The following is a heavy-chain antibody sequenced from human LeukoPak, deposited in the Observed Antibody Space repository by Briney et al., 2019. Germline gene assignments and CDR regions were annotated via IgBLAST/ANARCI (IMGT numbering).Heavy chain of an antibody. Sequence: ASVKVSCTASGYTFTSYYMHWVRQAPGQGLEWMGIINPSGGSTSYAQKFQGRVTMTRDTSTSTVYMELSSLRSEDTAVYYCARSVAAARGWYNWFDPWGQGTLVTVSS. J-gene: IGHJ5*02. V-gene: IGHV1-46*01. CDR2: INPSGGST. CDR3: ARSVAAARGWYNWFDP. D-gene: IGHD2-15*01. CDR1: GYTFTSYY.